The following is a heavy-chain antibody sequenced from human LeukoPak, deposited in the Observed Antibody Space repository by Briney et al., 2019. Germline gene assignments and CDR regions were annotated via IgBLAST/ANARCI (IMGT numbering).Heavy chain of an antibody. CDR1: RFTFSSYA. Sequence: TGGSLRLSCAASRFTFSSYAMHWVRQAAGKGLEWVAVISYDGSNKYYADSVKGRFTISRDNSKNTLYLQMNSLRAEDTAVYYCVRLGSGYYYYMDVWGKGTTVTVSS. CDR2: ISYDGSNK. D-gene: IGHD2-15*01. CDR3: VRLGSGYYYYMDV. V-gene: IGHV3-30*04. J-gene: IGHJ6*03.